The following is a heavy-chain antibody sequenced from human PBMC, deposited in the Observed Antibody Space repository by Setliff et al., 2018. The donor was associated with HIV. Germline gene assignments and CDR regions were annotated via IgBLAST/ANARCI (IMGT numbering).Heavy chain of an antibody. Sequence: SETLSLTCTVSGGSMTNYWSWIRQPPGKGLEFIGHIHTSGSTIYNPSLKSRLTITIDTSRNQFSLKLTSVTAADTAVYYCAKFYCPHGVCYGFDIWGQGTMVTV. CDR1: GGSMTNY. CDR3: AKFYCPHGVCYGFDI. J-gene: IGHJ3*02. V-gene: IGHV4-4*09. CDR2: IHTSGST. D-gene: IGHD2-8*01.